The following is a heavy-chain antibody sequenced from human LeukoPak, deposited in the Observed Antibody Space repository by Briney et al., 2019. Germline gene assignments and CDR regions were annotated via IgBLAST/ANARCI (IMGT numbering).Heavy chain of an antibody. CDR3: AKEVTTVTTATFDY. CDR1: GFTFSSYG. Sequence: PGGSLRLSCAASGFTFSSYGMHWVRQAPGKGLEWVAFIRYDGSNKYYADSVKGRFTISRDNSKNTLYLQMSSLRAEDTAVYYCAKEVTTVTTATFDYWGQGTLVTVSS. J-gene: IGHJ4*02. D-gene: IGHD4-17*01. V-gene: IGHV3-30*02. CDR2: IRYDGSNK.